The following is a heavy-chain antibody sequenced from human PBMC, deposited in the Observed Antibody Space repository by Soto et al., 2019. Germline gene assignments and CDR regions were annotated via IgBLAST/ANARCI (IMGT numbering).Heavy chain of an antibody. J-gene: IGHJ4*02. CDR2: IKSKTDGGTT. CDR3: TTDLGWFGELLPPNNGILAY. CDR1: GFTFSNAW. D-gene: IGHD3-10*01. V-gene: IGHV3-15*07. Sequence: GESLKISCAASGFTFSNAWMNWVRQAPGKGLEWVGRIKSKTDGGTTDYAAPVKGRFTISRDDSKNTLYLQMNSLKTEDTAVYYCTTDLGWFGELLPPNNGILAYWGQGTLVTVSS.